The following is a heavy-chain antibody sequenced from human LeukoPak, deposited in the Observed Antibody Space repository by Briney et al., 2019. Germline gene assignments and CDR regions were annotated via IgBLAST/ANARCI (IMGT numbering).Heavy chain of an antibody. Sequence: SETLSLTCTVSGGSISSHYWSWIRQPPGKGLEWIGYIYNSGSTNYNPSLKSRVTISVDTSKNQFSLKLSSVTAAVTAVYYCARVIAARRSNRFDPSGEGTLVTVSP. CDR3: ARVIAARRSNRFDP. V-gene: IGHV4-59*11. CDR2: IYNSGST. D-gene: IGHD6-6*01. CDR1: GGSISSHY. J-gene: IGHJ5*02.